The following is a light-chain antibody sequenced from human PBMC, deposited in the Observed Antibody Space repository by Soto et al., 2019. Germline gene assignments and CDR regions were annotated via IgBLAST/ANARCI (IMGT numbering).Light chain of an antibody. CDR1: SSNIGAGYD. J-gene: IGLJ3*02. Sequence: QSVLTQPPSMSGAPGQRVTISCTGSSSNIGAGYDVHWYQHLPGTAPKLLIYGNTNRPSGVPDRFSGSKSGTSASLAITGLQAEDAADYYCQSHDSSLNSWVFGGGTKVTVL. CDR3: QSHDSSLNSWV. CDR2: GNT. V-gene: IGLV1-40*01.